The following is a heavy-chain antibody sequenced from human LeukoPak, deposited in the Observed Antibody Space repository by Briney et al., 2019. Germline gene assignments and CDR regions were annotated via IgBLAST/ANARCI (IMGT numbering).Heavy chain of an antibody. J-gene: IGHJ5*01. V-gene: IGHV4-39*07. Sequence: SETLSLTSSVSGDSNSRSSYYWGWIRQPPGEGLEWIGTIYYDGSTYHNPSLKSRVTISVDASKNQFSLKLRSVTAADTAVYYCTRDRQLEWFYLWGQGTLVTVSS. D-gene: IGHD3-10*01. CDR2: IYYDGST. CDR3: TRDRQLEWFYL. CDR1: GDSNSRSSYY.